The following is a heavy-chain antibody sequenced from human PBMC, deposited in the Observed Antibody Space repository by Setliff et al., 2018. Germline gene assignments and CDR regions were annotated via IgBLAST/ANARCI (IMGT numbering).Heavy chain of an antibody. CDR3: ARERQGGFLEWAPFDS. V-gene: IGHV4-34*01. Sequence: LSLTCAVYGDSFSDYYWSWIRQPPGKGLEWIEEINHRGSTNYSPSLRSRVTMSVDKSKNQLFLKLTSMTAADTALYFCARERQGGFLEWAPFDSWGQGVVVTVSS. CDR2: INHRGST. CDR1: GDSFSDYY. D-gene: IGHD3-3*01. J-gene: IGHJ4*02.